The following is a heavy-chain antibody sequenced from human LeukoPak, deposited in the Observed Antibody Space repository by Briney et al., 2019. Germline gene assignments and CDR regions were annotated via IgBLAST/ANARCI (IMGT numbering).Heavy chain of an antibody. D-gene: IGHD5-18*01. CDR1: GYTFTSYG. Sequence: ASVKVSCKASGYTFTSYGISWVRQAPGQGLEWMGWISAYNGNTNYAQKLQGRVTMTTDTSTSTAYMELRSLRSDDTAVYYCARDWGSVDTAMVVDYWGQGTLVTVSS. J-gene: IGHJ4*02. V-gene: IGHV1-18*01. CDR2: ISAYNGNT. CDR3: ARDWGSVDTAMVVDY.